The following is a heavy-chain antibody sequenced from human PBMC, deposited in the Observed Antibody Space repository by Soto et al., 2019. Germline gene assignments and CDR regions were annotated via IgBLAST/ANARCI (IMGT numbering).Heavy chain of an antibody. J-gene: IGHJ4*02. CDR1: GGSLSSYY. CDR2: IYYTGST. Sequence: PSETLSLTCPVSGGSLSSYYWSWIRQPPGKGLEWIGYIYYTGSTNYNPSLRSRVTISIDTSKNQFSLQLSSVTAADTAVYFCARYPRLDCGGQGTQVTVSS. CDR3: ARYPRLDC. V-gene: IGHV4-59*08.